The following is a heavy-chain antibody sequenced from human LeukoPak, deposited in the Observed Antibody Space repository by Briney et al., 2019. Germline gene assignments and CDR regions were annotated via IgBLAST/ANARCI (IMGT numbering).Heavy chain of an antibody. CDR2: IYSSGSA. V-gene: IGHV4-59*08. CDR1: GASINNNF. D-gene: IGHD3-22*01. CDR3: ARHRDYYDT. Sequence: SETLPLTCTVSGASINNNFWTWIRQPPGKGLEWIGYIYSSGSAKYNPSLKSRVIISGDTSKNQISLNLTSVTAADTAVYFCARHRDYYDTWGHGTLVTVSS. J-gene: IGHJ4*01.